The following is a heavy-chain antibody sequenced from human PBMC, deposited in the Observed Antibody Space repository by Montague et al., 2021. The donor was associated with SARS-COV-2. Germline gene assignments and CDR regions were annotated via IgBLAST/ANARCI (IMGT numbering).Heavy chain of an antibody. V-gene: IGHV4-4*07. CDR3: SCIESSSRKGTFDY. D-gene: IGHD2-21*01. CDR1: GDSISTYH. J-gene: IGHJ4*01. CDR2: IYNSGLS. Sequence: SETLSLTCSVSGDSISTYHRSWIRRPAGKGLEWIGRIYNSGLSNSNPSLKSRVTISVDTSKNQLSLKLSSVTAADTAIYYCSCIESSSRKGTFDYWGHGTLVTVSS.